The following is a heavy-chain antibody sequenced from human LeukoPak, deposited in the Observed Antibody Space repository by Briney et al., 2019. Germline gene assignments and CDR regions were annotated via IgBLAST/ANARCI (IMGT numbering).Heavy chain of an antibody. V-gene: IGHV1-2*06. CDR2: INPNSGGT. Sequence: ASVKVSCKASGYTFTGYYMHWVRQAPGQGLEWMGRINPNSGGTNYAQKFQGRVTMTRDTSISTAYMELSRLRSDDTAVYYCARDYCSSSTSCYPWFDPWGQGTLVTVSS. CDR1: GYTFTGYY. CDR3: ARDYCSSSTSCYPWFDP. J-gene: IGHJ5*02. D-gene: IGHD2-2*01.